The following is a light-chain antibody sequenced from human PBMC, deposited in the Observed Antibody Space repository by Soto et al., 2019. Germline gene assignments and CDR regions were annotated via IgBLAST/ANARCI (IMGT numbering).Light chain of an antibody. Sequence: QSALTQPASVSGSPGQSITISCTGTSRDVGGYNYVSWHQQHPGKAPKVIITEVSNRPSGVSNRFSGSKSGNTASLTISGLQADDEADYYCSSFTSRDTWVFGGGTKLTVL. CDR3: SSFTSRDTWV. CDR2: EVS. CDR1: SRDVGGYNY. V-gene: IGLV2-14*01. J-gene: IGLJ3*02.